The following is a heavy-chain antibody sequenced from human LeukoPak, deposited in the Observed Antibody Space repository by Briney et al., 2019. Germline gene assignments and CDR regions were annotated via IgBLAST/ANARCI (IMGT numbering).Heavy chain of an antibody. CDR3: AREAGVVPAAIEYYYYGMGV. CDR1: GYTFTGYY. J-gene: IGHJ6*02. D-gene: IGHD2-2*02. Sequence: GASVKVSCKASGYTFTGYYMHWVRHAPGQGLEWMGWINPNSGGTNYAQKFQGRVTMTRDTSISTAYMELSRLRSDDTAVYYCAREAGVVPAAIEYYYYGMGVWGQGTTVTVSS. CDR2: INPNSGGT. V-gene: IGHV1-2*02.